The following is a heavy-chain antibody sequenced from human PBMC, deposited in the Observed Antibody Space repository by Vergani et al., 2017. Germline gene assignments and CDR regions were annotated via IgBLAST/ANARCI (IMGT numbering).Heavy chain of an antibody. Sequence: QVQLQQWGAGLLKPSETLSLTCAVYGGSFSGYYWSWIRQPPGKGLEWIGEINHSGSTNYNPSLKSRVTISVDTSKNQFSLKLSSVTAADTAVYYCARGKYCSSTSCYWGYYYYYMDVWGKGTTVTVSS. D-gene: IGHD2-2*01. CDR1: GGSFSGYY. CDR2: INHSGST. J-gene: IGHJ6*03. CDR3: ARGKYCSSTSCYWGYYYYYMDV. V-gene: IGHV4-34*01.